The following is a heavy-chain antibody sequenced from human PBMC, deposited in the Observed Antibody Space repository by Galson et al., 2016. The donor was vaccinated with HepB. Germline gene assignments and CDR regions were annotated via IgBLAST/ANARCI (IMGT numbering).Heavy chain of an antibody. CDR3: AGYTLGYDFWSGYSPYQFDY. CDR2: MFYSGST. J-gene: IGHJ4*02. Sequence: ETLSLTCTVSGASISSSTYSWGWIRQPPGKGLEWVGSMFYSGSTYYNPSLKSRGIISVARSKNQFSLKLRSVIAADTAVYSSAGYTLGYDFWSGYSPYQFDYWGQGTLVTVSS. CDR1: GASISSSTYS. D-gene: IGHD3-3*01. V-gene: IGHV4-39*01.